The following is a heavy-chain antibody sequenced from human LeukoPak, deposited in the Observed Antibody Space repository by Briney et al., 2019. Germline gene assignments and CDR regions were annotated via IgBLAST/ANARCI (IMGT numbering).Heavy chain of an antibody. Sequence: ASVQVSCMASGYTFTNYGIDWVRQAPGQGLEWMGWISGYNCHTNYAQKLQGRVTMTTDTSTTTAYMELRSLRSDDTAVYYCARSTYYYDSSGYCDYWGQGTLVTVSS. CDR2: ISGYNCHT. J-gene: IGHJ4*02. D-gene: IGHD3-22*01. CDR1: GYTFTNYG. CDR3: ARSTYYYDSSGYCDY. V-gene: IGHV1-18*01.